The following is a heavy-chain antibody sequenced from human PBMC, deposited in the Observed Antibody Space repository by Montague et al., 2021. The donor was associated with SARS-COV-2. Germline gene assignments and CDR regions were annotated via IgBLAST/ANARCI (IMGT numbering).Heavy chain of an antibody. CDR1: RGSFHIFS. D-gene: IGHD1-26*01. CDR3: ARGTRVVGIPPGFRS. CDR2: IDHSGNT. J-gene: IGHJ5*02. V-gene: IGHV4-34*01. Sequence: SETLSLTCAVYRGSFHIFSWGWIRQSPGKGLEWIGEIDHSGNTKYNPSLESRVTISVDTSKNQFSLNLTSVTAADTAMYYCARGTRVVGIPPGFRSWGQGTQVAVSS.